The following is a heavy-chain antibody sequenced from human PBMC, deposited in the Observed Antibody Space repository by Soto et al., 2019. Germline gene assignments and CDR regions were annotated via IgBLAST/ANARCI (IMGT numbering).Heavy chain of an antibody. D-gene: IGHD3-3*01. CDR2: IKSKADGGTT. Sequence: PGGSLRLSCAASGFTFSNYAMSWVRQAPGKGLEWVGRIKSKADGGTTDYAAPVKGRFTISGDDAKNTLYLQMNSLKTEDTAVYYCVTYLWSAFLFGSWGQGTLVTVSS. J-gene: IGHJ4*02. CDR1: GFTFSNYA. CDR3: VTYLWSAFLFGS. V-gene: IGHV3-15*05.